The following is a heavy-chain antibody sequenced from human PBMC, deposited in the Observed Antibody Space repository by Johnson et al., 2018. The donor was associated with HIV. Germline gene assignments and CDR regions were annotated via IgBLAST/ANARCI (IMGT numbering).Heavy chain of an antibody. J-gene: IGHJ3*02. CDR1: GFTVSSNY. Sequence: VQLVESGGVLIQPGGSLRLSCAASGFTVSSNYMSWVRQAPGKGLEWVSVIFSGGSTHYADSVKGRFTISRDKSKNTLYLQINSLRAEDTAVYYCARERIYGDDAFDIWGQGTMVTVSS. CDR2: IFSGGST. CDR3: ARERIYGDDAFDI. D-gene: IGHD4-17*01. V-gene: IGHV3-53*01.